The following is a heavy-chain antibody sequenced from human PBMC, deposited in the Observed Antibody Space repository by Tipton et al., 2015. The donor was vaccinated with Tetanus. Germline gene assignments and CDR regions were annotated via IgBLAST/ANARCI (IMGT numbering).Heavy chain of an antibody. CDR1: GFTFNIFG. CDR2: MYSGGDT. D-gene: IGHD6-19*01. J-gene: IGHJ4*02. V-gene: IGHV3-53*01. Sequence: SLRLSCAATGFTFNIFGMSWVRQAPGKGLEWVSVMYSGGDTYYVDSVKGRFSISRDNAKNTLYLQMNSLRVEDTAVYYCVRGGGSSGWLAYWGQGTLVTVSS. CDR3: VRGGGSSGWLAY.